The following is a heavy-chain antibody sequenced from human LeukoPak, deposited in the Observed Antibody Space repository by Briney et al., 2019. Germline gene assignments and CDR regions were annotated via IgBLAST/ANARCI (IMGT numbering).Heavy chain of an antibody. CDR1: VFTFSSYA. CDR3: AQDPYSSSPFDY. V-gene: IGHV3-23*01. CDR2: ISGSGGST. J-gene: IGHJ4*02. Sequence: VGSLRLSCAASVFTFSSYAMSWVRQAPGKGLEWVSAISGSGGSTYYADSVKGRFTISRDNSKNTLYLQMNSLRAEDTAVYYCAQDPYSSSPFDYRGQGTLVTVSS. D-gene: IGHD6-6*01.